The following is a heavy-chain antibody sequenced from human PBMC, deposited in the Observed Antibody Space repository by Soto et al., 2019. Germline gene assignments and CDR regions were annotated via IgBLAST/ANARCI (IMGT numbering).Heavy chain of an antibody. J-gene: IGHJ3*02. Sequence: QVQLQESGPGLVKPSGTLSLTCAVSGGSLSSTNWWSWVRQSPGQGLEWIGEIYDTENYNPSLRGRVTVSVDMSTNQFSLNLASVTAADTAIYYCASRSIAGRPSAFDIWGQGTMVTVSS. CDR2: IYDTE. CDR3: ASRSIAGRPSAFDI. CDR1: GGSLSSTNW. V-gene: IGHV4-4*02. D-gene: IGHD6-6*01.